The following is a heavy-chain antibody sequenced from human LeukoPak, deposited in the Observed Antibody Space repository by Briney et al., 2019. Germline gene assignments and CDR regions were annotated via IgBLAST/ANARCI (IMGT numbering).Heavy chain of an antibody. Sequence: GGSLRLSCATSGFTFNSYGIHWVRQAPGKGLEWVAVVWYDGSKKYYADSVKGRFTISRDNSKNTVYLQMNSLRAEDTAVYYCAGDRVVALSQNFDQWGQGTLVTVSS. J-gene: IGHJ4*02. V-gene: IGHV3-33*01. CDR3: AGDRVVALSQNFDQ. D-gene: IGHD2-15*01. CDR1: GFTFNSYG. CDR2: VWYDGSKK.